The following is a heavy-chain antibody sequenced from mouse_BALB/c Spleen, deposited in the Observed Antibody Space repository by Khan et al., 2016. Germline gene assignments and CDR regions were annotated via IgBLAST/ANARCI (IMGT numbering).Heavy chain of an antibody. CDR2: IDPENGDT. CDR3: NVRFAY. V-gene: IGHV14-4*02. Sequence: EVELVESGAELVRSGASVKLSCTASGFNIKDYYMHWVKQRPEQGLEWIGWIDPENGDTEYAPQFQGKATMTADTSSTTAQLQLSSLTSEDTAVYYCNVRFAYWGQGTLVTVSA. CDR1: GFNIKDYY. J-gene: IGHJ3*01.